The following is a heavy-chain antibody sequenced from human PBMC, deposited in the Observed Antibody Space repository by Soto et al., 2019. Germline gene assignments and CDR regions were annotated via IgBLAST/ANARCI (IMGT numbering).Heavy chain of an antibody. J-gene: IGHJ4*02. CDR1: GFTFSIYA. CDR3: ARGLITFGGVNY. D-gene: IGHD3-16*01. CDR2: ISSDGSKE. V-gene: IGHV3-30-3*01. Sequence: PGGSLRLSCAASGFTFSIYAMHWVRRSPGKGLEWVAVISSDGSKEHYADSVKGRFSISRDNFKNTLFLQMSSLGPEDSAVYYCARGLITFGGVNYWGQGTQVTVSS.